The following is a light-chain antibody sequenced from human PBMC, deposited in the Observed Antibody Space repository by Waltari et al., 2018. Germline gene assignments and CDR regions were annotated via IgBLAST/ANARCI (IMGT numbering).Light chain of an antibody. CDR1: QSVTNNY. CDR3: QQYGNSPPTWA. Sequence: EMVLTQSPGTLSLSPGERGTLSCRASQSVTNNYLAWYQHKPGRAPRLLIYRASIRATGIPDRFSGSGSGTDFSLTISRLEPEDFAVYYCQQYGNSPPTWAFGQGP. V-gene: IGKV3-20*01. J-gene: IGKJ1*01. CDR2: RAS.